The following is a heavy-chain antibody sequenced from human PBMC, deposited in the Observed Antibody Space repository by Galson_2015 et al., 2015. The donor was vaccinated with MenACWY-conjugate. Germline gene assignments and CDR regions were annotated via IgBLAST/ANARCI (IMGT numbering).Heavy chain of an antibody. V-gene: IGHV3-21*01. CDR3: ARATGRDLRTSASDN. J-gene: IGHJ4*02. Sequence: SLRLSCAGSGFTFSTYDMNWVRQAPGKGLEWVSSITTGSNYIYYADSVKGRFTISRDNAKSSLYLLMNSLRVEDTAVYYCARATGRDLRTSASDNWGQGTLVTVSS. CDR1: GFTFSTYD. D-gene: IGHD4/OR15-4a*01. CDR2: ITTGSNYI.